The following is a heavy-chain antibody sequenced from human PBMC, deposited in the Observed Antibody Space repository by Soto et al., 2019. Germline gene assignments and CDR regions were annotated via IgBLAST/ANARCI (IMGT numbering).Heavy chain of an antibody. Sequence: SQTLSLTCAISGDSVSSNSAAWNWIRQSPSRGLEWLGRTYYRSKWYNDYAVSVKSRITINPDTSKNQFSLQLNSVTPEDTAVYYCARDLEYYDFWSGPDAFDIWGQGPMVTV. CDR3: ARDLEYYDFWSGPDAFDI. V-gene: IGHV6-1*01. D-gene: IGHD3-3*01. CDR1: GDSVSSNSAA. CDR2: TYYRSKWYN. J-gene: IGHJ3*02.